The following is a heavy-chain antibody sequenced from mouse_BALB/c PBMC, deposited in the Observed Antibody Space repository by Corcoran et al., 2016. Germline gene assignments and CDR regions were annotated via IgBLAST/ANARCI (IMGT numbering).Heavy chain of an antibody. CDR3: ARTWDEGYFDY. V-gene: IGHV8-8*01. CDR2: IWCDDVK. CDR1: GILLSTSGMG. D-gene: IGHD4-1*01. Sequence: QVTLKECGPGILQPSQTLSLTCSFSGILLSTSGMGVGWIRQPSGKGPEWLAHIWCDDVKRYDPALKSRITISKDTSNSQVFLKIASVDTADTATYYCARTWDEGYFDYWGQGTTLTVSS. J-gene: IGHJ2*01.